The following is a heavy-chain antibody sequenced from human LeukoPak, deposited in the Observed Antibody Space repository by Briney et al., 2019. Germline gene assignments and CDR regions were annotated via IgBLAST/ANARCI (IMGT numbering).Heavy chain of an antibody. J-gene: IGHJ4*02. V-gene: IGHV3-30-3*01. D-gene: IGHD6-19*01. CDR3: VGWYGSGY. CDR2: ISYDGSNK. CDR1: GFTFSSYA. Sequence: GRSLRLSCAASGFTFSSYAMHWVRQAPAKGLEWVAVISYDGSNKYYADSVKGRFTISRDNSKNTLHLQMNSLRAEDTAVYYCVGWYGSGYWGQGTLVTVSS.